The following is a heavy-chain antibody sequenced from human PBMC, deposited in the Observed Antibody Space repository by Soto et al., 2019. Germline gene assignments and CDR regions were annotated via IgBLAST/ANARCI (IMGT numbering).Heavy chain of an antibody. Sequence: ASVKVSCKASGYTFTSYAMHWVRQAPGQRLEWMGWINAGNGNTKYSQKFQGRVTITRETSASTAYMELSSLRSEDTAVYYCARDSSGYLGYYYYGMDVWGQGTTVTVSS. CDR1: GYTFTSYA. J-gene: IGHJ6*02. CDR2: INAGNGNT. D-gene: IGHD3-22*01. CDR3: ARDSSGYLGYYYYGMDV. V-gene: IGHV1-3*01.